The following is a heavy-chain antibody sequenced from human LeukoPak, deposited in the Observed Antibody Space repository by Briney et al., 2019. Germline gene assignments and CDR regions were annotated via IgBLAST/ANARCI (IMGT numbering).Heavy chain of an antibody. CDR3: ARDRTLSIAAAGSGY. CDR2: MNPNSGNT. CDR1: GGTFSSYA. J-gene: IGHJ4*02. Sequence: GASVKVSCKASGGTFSSYAINWVRQATGQGLEWMGWMNPNSGNTGYAQKFQGRVTMTRNTSISTAYMELSSLRSEDTAVYYCARDRTLSIAAAGSGYWGQGTLVTVSS. D-gene: IGHD6-13*01. V-gene: IGHV1-8*02.